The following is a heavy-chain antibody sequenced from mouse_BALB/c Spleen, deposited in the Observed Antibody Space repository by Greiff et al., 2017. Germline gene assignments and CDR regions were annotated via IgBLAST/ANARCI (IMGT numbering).Heavy chain of an antibody. V-gene: IGHV5-6-5*01. CDR3: ARGDYGSSYGAY. D-gene: IGHD1-1*01. CDR2: ISSGGST. Sequence: EVQVVESGGGLVKPGGSLKLSCAASGFTFSSYAMSWVRQTPEKRLEWVASISSGGSTYYPDSVKGRFTISRDNARNILYLQMSSLRSEDTAMYYCARGDYGSSYGAYWGQGTLVTVSA. CDR1: GFTFSSYA. J-gene: IGHJ3*01.